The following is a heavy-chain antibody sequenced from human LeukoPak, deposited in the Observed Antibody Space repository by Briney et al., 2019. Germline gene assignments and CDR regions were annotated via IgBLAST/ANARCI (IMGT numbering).Heavy chain of an antibody. CDR1: GFTFSSSYA. V-gene: IGHV3-23*01. D-gene: IGHD2-2*02. Sequence: GASLRLSCAASGFTFSSSYAMSWVRQAPGKGLEWVSAISGSGASTYYADSVKGRFTMSRDNSMNTLYLQMNRPSAEDTAVYYRAKHAKTRGLIPTAIAYWGQGTLVTVSS. CDR3: AKHAKTRGLIPTAIAY. J-gene: IGHJ4*02. CDR2: ISGSGAST.